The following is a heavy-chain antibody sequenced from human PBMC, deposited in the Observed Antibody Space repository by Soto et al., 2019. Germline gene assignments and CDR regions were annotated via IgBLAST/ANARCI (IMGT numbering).Heavy chain of an antibody. Sequence: GGSLRLSCTASGFTFGDYAMSWFRQAPGKGLGWVGFIRSRAYGGTTECAASVKGRFSISRDDSKSIAYLQMNSLKTEDTAVYYCTRGSTSYYYYGMDVWGQGTTVTVS. J-gene: IGHJ6*02. CDR3: TRGSTSYYYYGMDV. CDR2: IRSRAYGGTT. CDR1: GFTFGDYA. V-gene: IGHV3-49*03. D-gene: IGHD2-2*01.